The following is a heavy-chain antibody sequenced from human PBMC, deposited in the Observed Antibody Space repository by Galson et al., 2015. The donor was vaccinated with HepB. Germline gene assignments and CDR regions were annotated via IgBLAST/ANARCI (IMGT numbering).Heavy chain of an antibody. D-gene: IGHD1-26*01. CDR1: GYTFTDFG. V-gene: IGHV1-18*04. CDR2: ISAYNGDT. Sequence: SVKVSCKASGYTFTDFGISWVRQAPGQGPEWIGWISAYNGDTKYAQKVQGRLTMTTDTSTSTAYMELRSLRSDDTAVYHCARDLGSEGAIFFDFWGQGSMVTVSS. J-gene: IGHJ4*02. CDR3: ARDLGSEGAIFFDF.